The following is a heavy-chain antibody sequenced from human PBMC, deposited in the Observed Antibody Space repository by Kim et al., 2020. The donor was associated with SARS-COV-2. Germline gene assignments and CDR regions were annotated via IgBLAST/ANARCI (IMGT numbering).Heavy chain of an antibody. D-gene: IGHD3-10*01. CDR3: ARNDMITMIRGVIMGGYYFDY. V-gene: IGHV3-11*06. J-gene: IGHJ4*02. Sequence: FTISRDNAKNSLYLQMNSLRGEDTAVYYCARNDMITMIRGVIMGGYYFDYWGQGTLVTVSS.